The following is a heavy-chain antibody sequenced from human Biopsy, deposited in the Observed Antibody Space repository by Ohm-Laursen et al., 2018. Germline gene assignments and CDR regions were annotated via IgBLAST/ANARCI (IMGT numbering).Heavy chain of an antibody. CDR2: ISYTGGN. D-gene: IGHD2-2*01. V-gene: IGHV4-59*01. CDR1: GRSISGYH. CDR3: ARMPHFDY. J-gene: IGHJ4*02. Sequence: SETLSLTCTVSGRSISGYHWSWIRKSPGKGLEWLAYISYTGGNTPNPSLNGRATMSLDTSKNQFFLRLIYVTAADTAVYYCARMPHFDYWGQGILVTVSS.